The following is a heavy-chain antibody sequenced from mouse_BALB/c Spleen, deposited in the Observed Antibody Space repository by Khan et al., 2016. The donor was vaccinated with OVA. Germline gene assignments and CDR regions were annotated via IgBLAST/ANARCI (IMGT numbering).Heavy chain of an antibody. V-gene: IGHV1-22*01. CDR2: IDPKNGDT. Sequence: VQLKESGPELVKPGASVKMSCKTSGYTFTEYTLHWVKQSPGQSLEWIGVIDPKNGDTSYNQKFKGKATLTVDKSSSTAYMEFRSLTSEDSAVYYSARDAGRYCGEGTSVT. CDR1: GYTFTEYT. J-gene: IGHJ4*01. D-gene: IGHD3-3*01. CDR3: ARDAGRY.